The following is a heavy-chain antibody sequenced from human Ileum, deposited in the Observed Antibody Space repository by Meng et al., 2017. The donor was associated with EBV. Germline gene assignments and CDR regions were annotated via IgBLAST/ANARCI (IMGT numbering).Heavy chain of an antibody. CDR2: IYHSGST. D-gene: IGHD4-17*01. J-gene: IGHJ4*02. CDR3: ASGRDYAWHS. CDR1: GDSISSNNW. V-gene: IGHV4-4*02. Sequence: GQGLGTPSGTRSLTGAVSGDSISSNNWWSGVRQPPGKGLEWIGEIYHSGSTNYNPSFKSRVTMSVDKSKNQISLNLSSVTAADTAGYYCASGRDYAWHSWGRGTLVTVSS.